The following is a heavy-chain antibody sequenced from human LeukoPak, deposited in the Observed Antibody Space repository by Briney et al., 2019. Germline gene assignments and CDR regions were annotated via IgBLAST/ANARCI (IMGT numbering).Heavy chain of an antibody. V-gene: IGHV4-38-2*01. CDR3: ARVGGYGYGNYYFNY. Sequence: SETLSLTCAVSGYSISSGYYWGWIPQSPGKGLDWIGSISHSGSTYYNPSLRSRVTISIDTSTNQFSLRLSSVTATDTAVYYCARVGGYGYGNYYFNYWGQGTLVTVSS. CDR2: ISHSGST. CDR1: GYSISSGYY. J-gene: IGHJ4*02. D-gene: IGHD5-18*01.